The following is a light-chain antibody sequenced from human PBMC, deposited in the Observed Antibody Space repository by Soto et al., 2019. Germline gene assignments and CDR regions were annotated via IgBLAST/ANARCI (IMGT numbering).Light chain of an antibody. J-gene: IGKJ5*01. V-gene: IGKV3D-20*01. Sequence: EIVLTQSPATLSLSPGERATLSCGASQSVSSSYVAWYQQKPGLAPRLLIYEASSRATGIPDRLSGSGSGTDCTLTISRLEPEDFAVYYCQQYGSSPPITFGQGTRLEIK. CDR1: QSVSSSY. CDR3: QQYGSSPPIT. CDR2: EAS.